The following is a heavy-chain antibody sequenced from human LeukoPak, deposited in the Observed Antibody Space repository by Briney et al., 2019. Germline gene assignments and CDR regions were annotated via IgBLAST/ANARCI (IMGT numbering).Heavy chain of an antibody. V-gene: IGHV4-61*01. CDR3: AREDTAIGY. Sequence: PSETLSLTCTVSGSPISSNYYWGWIRQPPGKGLEWIGYIYYSGSTNYNPSLKSRVTISVDTSKNQFSLKLSSVTAADTAVYYCAREDTAIGYWGQGTLVTVSS. CDR2: IYYSGST. J-gene: IGHJ4*02. D-gene: IGHD5-18*01. CDR1: GSPISSNYY.